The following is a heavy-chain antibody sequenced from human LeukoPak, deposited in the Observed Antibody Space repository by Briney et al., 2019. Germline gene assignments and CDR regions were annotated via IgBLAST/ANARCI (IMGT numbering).Heavy chain of an antibody. CDR1: GFTVSGNY. V-gene: IGHV3-66*01. CDR3: AREIGDCSGGSCHYYFDY. J-gene: IGHJ4*02. D-gene: IGHD2-15*01. CDR2: IYSGGST. Sequence: PGGSLRLSCAASGFTVSGNYVSWVRQAPGKGLEWVSVIYSGGSTYYADSVKGRFTISSDNSKNTLYLQMNSLRAEDTAVYYCAREIGDCSGGSCHYYFDYWGQGTLVTVSS.